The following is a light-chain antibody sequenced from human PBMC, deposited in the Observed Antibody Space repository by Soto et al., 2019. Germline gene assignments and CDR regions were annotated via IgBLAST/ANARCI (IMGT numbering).Light chain of an antibody. Sequence: DIQMTQSPSAMSASVGDRVTITCPASQGIRNYLAWFQQKPGKIPKRLIYNASSLQNGVPSRFSGSGSGTEFTLTISRLQPEEFATYYSLQHNTYPWTFGQGTKVEVK. CDR2: NAS. V-gene: IGKV1-17*03. CDR1: QGIRNY. J-gene: IGKJ1*01. CDR3: LQHNTYPWT.